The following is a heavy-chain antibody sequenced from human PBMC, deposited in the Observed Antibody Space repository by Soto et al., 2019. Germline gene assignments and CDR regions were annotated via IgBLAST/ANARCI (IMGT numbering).Heavy chain of an antibody. V-gene: IGHV1-18*01. J-gene: IGHJ1*01. CDR2: ISAYNGNT. Sequence: GASVKVSCKASGYTFTSHGISWVRQAPGQGLEWMGWISAYNGNTNYAQNLQGRVTMTTDTSTSTAHMELRNLRSDDTAVYYCARERDGRSWSSAESLHHRGQGTLVTVS. CDR3: ARERDGRSWSSAESLHH. CDR1: GYTFTSHG. D-gene: IGHD6-13*01.